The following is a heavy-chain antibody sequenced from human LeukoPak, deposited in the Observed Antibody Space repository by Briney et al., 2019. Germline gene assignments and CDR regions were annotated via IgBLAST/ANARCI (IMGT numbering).Heavy chain of an antibody. D-gene: IGHD6-13*01. CDR1: GFTFNSCA. Sequence: GGSLRLSCAASGFTFNSCAMHWVRQAPGKELEWVAVVSSDESIKFYGDSVKGRFTISRDNSKNTLYLQMNSLRAEDTALYYCAKDVGSRSNIKNWFDPWGQGTLVTVSS. CDR2: VSSDESIK. V-gene: IGHV3-30*18. J-gene: IGHJ5*02. CDR3: AKDVGSRSNIKNWFDP.